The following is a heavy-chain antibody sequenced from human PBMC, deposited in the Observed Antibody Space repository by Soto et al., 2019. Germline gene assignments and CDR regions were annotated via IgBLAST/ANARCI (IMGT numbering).Heavy chain of an antibody. CDR2: ISYDGSNE. J-gene: IGHJ6*02. CDR1: GFTFSSYA. D-gene: IGHD1-1*01. Sequence: GGSLRLSCAASGFTFSSYAMHWVRQSPGKGLEWVGVISYDGSNEYYADSVKGRFTISRDNSKNTLYLQMNSLRAEDTAVYYCARAGVGTGTSDYYYGMDVWGQGTTVTSP. CDR3: ARAGVGTGTSDYYYGMDV. V-gene: IGHV3-30-3*01.